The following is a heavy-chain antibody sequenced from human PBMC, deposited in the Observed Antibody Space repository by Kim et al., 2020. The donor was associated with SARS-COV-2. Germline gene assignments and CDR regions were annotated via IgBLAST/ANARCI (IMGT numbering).Heavy chain of an antibody. CDR1: GFTFDDYA. J-gene: IGHJ4*02. CDR3: AKVGQLGSFDY. Sequence: SLRLSCAASGFTFDDYAMHWVRQAPGKGLEWVSGISWNSGSIGYADSVKGRFTISRDNAKNSLYLQMNSLRAEDTALYYCAKVGQLGSFDYWGQGTLV. V-gene: IGHV3-9*01. D-gene: IGHD6-6*01. CDR2: ISWNSGSI.